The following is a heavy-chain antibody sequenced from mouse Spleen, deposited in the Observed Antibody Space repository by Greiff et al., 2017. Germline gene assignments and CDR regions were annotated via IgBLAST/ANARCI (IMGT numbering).Heavy chain of an antibody. CDR2: IDPSDSYT. J-gene: IGHJ3*01. V-gene: IGHV1-69*01. Sequence: QVQLQQSGAELVMPGASVKLSCKASGYTFTSYWMHWVKQRPGQGLEWIGEIDPSDSYTNYNQKFKGKATLTVDKSSSTAYMQLSSLTSEDSAVYYCARTHSFAYWGQGTQVTVSA. CDR1: GYTFTSYW. CDR3: ARTHSFAY.